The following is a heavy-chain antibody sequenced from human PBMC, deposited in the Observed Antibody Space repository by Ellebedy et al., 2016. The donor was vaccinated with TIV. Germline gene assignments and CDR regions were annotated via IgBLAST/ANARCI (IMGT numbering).Heavy chain of an antibody. D-gene: IGHD3-22*01. CDR1: GFTFSSYA. CDR3: AKGRGGGSDSSAPRYYFDY. CDR2: ISHTGSRT. V-gene: IGHV3-23*01. Sequence: GESLKISCVASGFTFSSYAMSWVRQAPGKGLEWVSTISHTGSRTYYADSVEGRFIISRDNSKKTLYLQMNSLRAEDTAVYYCAKGRGGGSDSSAPRYYFDYWGLGTLVTVSS. J-gene: IGHJ4*02.